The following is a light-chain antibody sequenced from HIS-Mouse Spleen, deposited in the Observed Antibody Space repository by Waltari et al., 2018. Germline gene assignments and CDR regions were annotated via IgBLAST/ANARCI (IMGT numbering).Light chain of an antibody. V-gene: IGKV1-27*01. CDR1: QAIINY. CDR3: QKYNSAPRT. J-gene: IGKJ1*01. CDR2: AAY. Sequence: DIQMTQSPSSLSASVGDRVTITCRASQAIINYLAWYQQKPGKVPKLLIYAAYTLQSGVPSRFSGSGSGTDFTLTISSLQPEDVATYYCQKYNSAPRTFGQGTKVEIK.